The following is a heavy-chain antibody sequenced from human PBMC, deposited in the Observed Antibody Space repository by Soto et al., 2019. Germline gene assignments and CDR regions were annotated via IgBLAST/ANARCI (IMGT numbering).Heavy chain of an antibody. Sequence: SETLSLTCTVSGGSISSYYWSWIRQPPGKGLEWIGYIYYSGSTNYNPSLKSRVTISVDTSKNQFSLKLSSVTAADTAVYYCARDGVIAARYYGMDVCPQATTVTVSS. V-gene: IGHV4-59*01. J-gene: IGHJ6*02. CDR2: IYYSGST. CDR3: ARDGVIAARYYGMDV. CDR1: GGSISSYY. D-gene: IGHD2-21*01.